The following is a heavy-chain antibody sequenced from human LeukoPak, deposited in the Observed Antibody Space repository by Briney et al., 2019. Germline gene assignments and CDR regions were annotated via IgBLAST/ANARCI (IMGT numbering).Heavy chain of an antibody. V-gene: IGHV1-8*01. J-gene: IGHJ6*03. CDR3: ARGNYGSGSYYYMDV. D-gene: IGHD3-10*01. Sequence: ASVKVSCKASGYTFTSYDINWVRQAPGQGLEWMGWMNSNSDNSGYAQKFQGRVTMTRNTAISTAFMELSSLRSEDTAVYYCARGNYGSGSYYYMDVWGKGTTVTVSS. CDR1: GYTFTSYD. CDR2: MNSNSDNS.